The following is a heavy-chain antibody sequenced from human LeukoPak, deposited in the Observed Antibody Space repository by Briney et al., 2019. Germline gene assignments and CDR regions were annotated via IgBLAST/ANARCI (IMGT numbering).Heavy chain of an antibody. CDR1: GGSISSSSSDYY. CDR2: ISYSWTT. J-gene: IGHJ4*02. D-gene: IGHD5-18*01. CDR3: ARHRHSHHYDY. V-gene: IGHV4-39*01. Sequence: PSETLSLTCTASGGSISSSSSDYYWGWVRQPPGKGLEWIGSISYSWTTYYNPSLKSRVTISADTSNNQFSLKLTSLTAADTAVYYCARHRHSHHYDYWGQGTLVTVSS.